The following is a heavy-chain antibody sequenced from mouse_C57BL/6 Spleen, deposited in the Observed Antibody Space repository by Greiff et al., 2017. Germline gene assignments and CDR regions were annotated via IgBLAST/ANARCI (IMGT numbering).Heavy chain of an antibody. CDR3: AKSNWDLYYYAMDY. Sequence: QVQLKESGPGLVQPSQSLSITCTVSGFSLTSYGVHWVRQSPGKGLEWLGVIWRGGSTDDNAAFMSRLSITKANSTSQVFFKMNSLQADDTAIYYCAKSNWDLYYYAMDYWGQGTSVTVSS. CDR1: GFSLTSYG. J-gene: IGHJ4*01. CDR2: IWRGGST. D-gene: IGHD4-1*01. V-gene: IGHV2-5*01.